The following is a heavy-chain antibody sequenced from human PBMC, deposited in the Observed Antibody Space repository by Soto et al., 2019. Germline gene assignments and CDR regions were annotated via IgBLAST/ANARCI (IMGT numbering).Heavy chain of an antibody. J-gene: IGHJ4*02. V-gene: IGHV3-23*01. CDR3: SKWSGYADL. Sequence: EMQLLESGGGLVQPGGSLRLSCAASGFTMSTYSVTWVRQAPGKGLEWVSGISVTPGITFYADSVKGRFTISRDSSNNAVYLQMTSLRAEDTAMYFCSKWSGYADLWGQGTLVTVSS. D-gene: IGHD5-12*01. CDR2: ISVTPGIT. CDR1: GFTMSTYS.